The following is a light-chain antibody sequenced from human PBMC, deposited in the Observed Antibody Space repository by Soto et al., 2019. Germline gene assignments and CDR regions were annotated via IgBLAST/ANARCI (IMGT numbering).Light chain of an antibody. J-gene: IGLJ2*01. CDR3: QTWDTGSVI. CDR2: LNSDGSH. Sequence: QSVLTQSTSAAASMGASVKFTCTLSSGHSSYAIAWHQQQPEKGPRYLMKLNSDGSHNKGDGIPDRFSGSSSGAERYLTISSLQSEDEADYYCQTWDTGSVIFGGGTKLTV. CDR1: SGHSSYA. V-gene: IGLV4-69*01.